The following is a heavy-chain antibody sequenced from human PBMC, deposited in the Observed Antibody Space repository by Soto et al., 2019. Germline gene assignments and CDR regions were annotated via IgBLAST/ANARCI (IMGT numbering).Heavy chain of an antibody. CDR1: GFTVSSNY. CDR3: ARAPYSSSWYTFDP. V-gene: IGHV3-66*01. J-gene: IGHJ5*02. Sequence: EVQLVESGGGLVQPGGSLRLSCAASGFTVSSNYMSWVRQAPGNGLEWVSVDHSGGNTYYADSVKGRFTISRDISKNTLYLQMNSLRAEDTAVYYCARAPYSSSWYTFDPWGQGTLVTVSS. CDR2: DHSGGNT. D-gene: IGHD6-13*01.